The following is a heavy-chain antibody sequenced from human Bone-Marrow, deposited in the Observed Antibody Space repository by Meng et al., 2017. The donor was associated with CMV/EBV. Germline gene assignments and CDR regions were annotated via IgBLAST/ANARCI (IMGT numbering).Heavy chain of an antibody. J-gene: IGHJ6*02. CDR3: AKSNTAVGYYYAMNV. V-gene: IGHV3-48*04. D-gene: IGHD4-11*01. Sequence: GESLKISCAASGFTFSSYAMSWVRQAPGKGLEWVSYISSSGSTIYYADSVKGRFTISRDNAKNSLYLQMNSLRAEDTALYYCAKSNTAVGYYYAMNVWGLGTTVTVSS. CDR1: GFTFSSYA. CDR2: ISSSGSTI.